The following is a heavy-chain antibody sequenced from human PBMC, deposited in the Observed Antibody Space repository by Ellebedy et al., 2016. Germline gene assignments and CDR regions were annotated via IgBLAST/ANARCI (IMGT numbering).Heavy chain of an antibody. V-gene: IGHV3-30*18. CDR2: ISYDGSNK. CDR3: AKAHWALRFTDAFDI. CDR1: GFTFSSYG. Sequence: GESLKISXAASGFTFSSYGMHWVRQAPGKGLEWVAVISYDGSNKYYADSVKGRFTISRDNSKNTLYLQMNSLRAEDTAVYYCAKAHWALRFTDAFDIWGQGTMVTVSS. D-gene: IGHD3-3*01. J-gene: IGHJ3*02.